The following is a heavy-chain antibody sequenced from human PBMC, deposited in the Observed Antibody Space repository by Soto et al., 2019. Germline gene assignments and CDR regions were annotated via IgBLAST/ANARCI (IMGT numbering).Heavy chain of an antibody. V-gene: IGHV3-30-3*01. D-gene: IGHD5-12*01. J-gene: IGHJ4*02. CDR1: GFSFSSCA. CDR2: ITYDGGSI. Sequence: QVQLVESGGGVVQPGRSLRLSCAASGFSFSSCAMHWVRQPPGKGLEWVAVITYDGGSIYYADAVKGRFTISRDNSKNTLDLQMNSLRTEDTAVYYCAAELGNSGYDGHDYWGQGTLVTVSS. CDR3: AAELGNSGYDGHDY.